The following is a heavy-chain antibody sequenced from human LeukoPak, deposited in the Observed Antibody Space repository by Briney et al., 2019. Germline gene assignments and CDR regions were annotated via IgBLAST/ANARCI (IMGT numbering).Heavy chain of an antibody. CDR1: GGTFSSYA. CDR2: IIPIFGTA. V-gene: IGHV1-69*01. J-gene: IGHJ6*02. Sequence: GSSVKVSCKASGGTFSSYAISWVRQAPGQGLEWMGGIIPIFGTANYAQKFQGRVTITADESTSTAYMELSSLRSEDTAVYYCARSAYYDFWSGYYMPYYGMDVWGQGTTVTVSS. CDR3: ARSAYYDFWSGYYMPYYGMDV. D-gene: IGHD3-3*01.